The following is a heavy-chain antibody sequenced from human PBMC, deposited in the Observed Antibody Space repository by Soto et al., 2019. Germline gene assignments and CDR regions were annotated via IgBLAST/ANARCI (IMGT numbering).Heavy chain of an antibody. V-gene: IGHV3-9*01. CDR1: GFTFDDYA. CDR3: VKDESINWYSGHFRH. CDR2: INWNRGSI. D-gene: IGHD6-13*01. Sequence: EVQLVESGGGLVQPGRSLRLSCAASGFTFDDYAMHWFRQVAGKGLEWVSGINWNRGSIGYGESVKGRFAISRDNAKNSLHLQMNSLSAEDTAFYYCVKDESINWYSGHFRHWGQGTLVTVSS. J-gene: IGHJ1*01.